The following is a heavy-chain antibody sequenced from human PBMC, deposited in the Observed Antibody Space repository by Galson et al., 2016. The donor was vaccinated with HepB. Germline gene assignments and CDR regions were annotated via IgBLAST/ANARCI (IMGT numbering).Heavy chain of an antibody. J-gene: IGHJ3*01. Sequence: SLRLSCAGFGLTFSRSGLNWVRQAPGKGLQWISYISSSISTIYYADSVKGRFTISRDNAKNSVYLQMNSLRDDDTGVYYCARELVRSAFDLWGQGTLVTVSS. CDR3: ARELVRSAFDL. CDR2: ISSSISTI. V-gene: IGHV3-48*02. CDR1: GLTFSRSG. D-gene: IGHD6-6*01.